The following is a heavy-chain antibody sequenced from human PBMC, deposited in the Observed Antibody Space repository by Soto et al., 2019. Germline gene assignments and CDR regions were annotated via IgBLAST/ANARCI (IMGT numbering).Heavy chain of an antibody. CDR2: TYYRSKWYN. D-gene: IGHD6-19*01. J-gene: IGHJ4*02. CDR1: GDSVSSNCAA. Sequence: SQTLSLPCAISGDSVSSNCAAWNWIRQSPSRGLEWLGRTYYRSKWYNDYAVSVKSRITINPDTSKNQSSLQLNSVTPEDTAVYYCARVAGLGPNYYFDYWGQGTLVTVSS. V-gene: IGHV6-1*01. CDR3: ARVAGLGPNYYFDY.